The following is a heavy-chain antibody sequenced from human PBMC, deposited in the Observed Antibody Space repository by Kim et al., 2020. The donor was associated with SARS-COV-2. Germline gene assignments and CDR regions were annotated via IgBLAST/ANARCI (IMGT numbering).Heavy chain of an antibody. CDR3: ARNRDSSMPAYY. V-gene: IGHV3-74*01. CDR1: GFPFTTYW. Sequence: GGSLRLSCTASGFPFTTYWMNWVRQAPGKGLVWVAGVSVDVTTISYADSVKGRFTVSRDNATSALFLQMNSLRDEDTAVYYCARNRDSSMPAYY. J-gene: IGHJ6*01. D-gene: IGHD3-3*02. CDR2: VSVDVTTI.